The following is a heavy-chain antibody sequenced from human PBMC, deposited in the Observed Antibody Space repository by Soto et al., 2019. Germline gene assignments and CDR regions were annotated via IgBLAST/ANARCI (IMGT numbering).Heavy chain of an antibody. CDR2: IYYSGST. D-gene: IGHD3-3*02. CDR1: GGSISSYY. J-gene: IGHJ4*02. Sequence: SETLSLTCTVSGGSISSYYWSWIRQPPWKGLEWIGYIYYSGSTNYNPSLKSRVTISVDTSKNQFSLKLSSVTAADTAVYYCAGLGHFGPQYYFDYWGQRILVTVSS. CDR3: AGLGHFGPQYYFDY. V-gene: IGHV4-59*08.